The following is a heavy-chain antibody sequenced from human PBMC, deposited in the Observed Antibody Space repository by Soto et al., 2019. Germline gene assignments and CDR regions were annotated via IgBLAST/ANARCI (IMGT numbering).Heavy chain of an antibody. J-gene: IGHJ6*02. Sequence: QVQLQESGPGLVKPSETLSLICSDSGGSISSHNWGWIRLPPGKGLEWIGYIRDSGDTSYNPSLNSRGTMSLDTSKKECPLKLTSVTAADTAVYYCVRQGFGALHGLVDVWGQGTTVTVSS. CDR2: IRDSGDT. V-gene: IGHV4-59*08. CDR1: GGSISSHN. CDR3: VRQGFGALHGLVDV. D-gene: IGHD3-10*01.